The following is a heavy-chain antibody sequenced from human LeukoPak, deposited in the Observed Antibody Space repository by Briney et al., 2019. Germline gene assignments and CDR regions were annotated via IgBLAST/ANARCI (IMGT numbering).Heavy chain of an antibody. CDR3: ARDLQGSSGFVH. CDR1: GGSISSYY. D-gene: IGHD6-19*01. Sequence: PSETLSLTCTVSGGSISSYYWSWIRQPPGKGLEWIGYVYYSGNTNYNPSLKSRVTISVDTSKNQFSLKLTSVTAADTAVYYCARDLQGSSGFVHWGQGTLVTVSS. V-gene: IGHV4-59*01. J-gene: IGHJ5*02. CDR2: VYYSGNT.